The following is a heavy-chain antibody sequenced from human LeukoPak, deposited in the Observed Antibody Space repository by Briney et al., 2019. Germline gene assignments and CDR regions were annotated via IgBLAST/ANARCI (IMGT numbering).Heavy chain of an antibody. V-gene: IGHV4-30-4*01. D-gene: IGHD5-18*01. J-gene: IGHJ4*02. Sequence: PSQTLSLTCTVSGVSISSGDYYWSWIRQPPGKGLEWIGYIYYSGSTYYNPSLKSRVTISVDTSKNQFSLKLSSVTAADTAVYYCARVAGEDTAMDSFDYWGQGTLVTVSS. CDR1: GVSISSGDYY. CDR2: IYYSGST. CDR3: ARVAGEDTAMDSFDY.